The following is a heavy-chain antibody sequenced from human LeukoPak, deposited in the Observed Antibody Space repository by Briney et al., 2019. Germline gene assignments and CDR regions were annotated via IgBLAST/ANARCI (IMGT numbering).Heavy chain of an antibody. Sequence: PSETLSLTCAVYGGSFSGYYWSWIRQPPGKGLEWIGEINHSGSTNYNPSLKSRVTISVDTSKNQFSPKLSSVTAADTAVYYCASPDSSGYYYVNWGQGTLVTVSS. CDR3: ASPDSSGYYYVN. V-gene: IGHV4-34*01. CDR2: INHSGST. J-gene: IGHJ4*02. D-gene: IGHD3-22*01. CDR1: GGSFSGYY.